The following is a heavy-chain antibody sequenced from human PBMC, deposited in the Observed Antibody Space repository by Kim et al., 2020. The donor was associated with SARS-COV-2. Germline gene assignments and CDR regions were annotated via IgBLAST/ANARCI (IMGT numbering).Heavy chain of an antibody. J-gene: IGHJ6*03. V-gene: IGHV4-34*01. CDR2: INHSGST. Sequence: SETLSLTCAVYGGSFSGYYWSWIRQPPGKGLEWIGEINHSGSTNYNPSLKSRVTISVDTSKNQFSLKLRSVTAADTAVYYCARGRGRTGYSSGWFRYYYSMDVWGKGTTVTVSS. CDR3: ARGRGRTGYSSGWFRYYYSMDV. CDR1: GGSFSGYY. D-gene: IGHD6-19*01.